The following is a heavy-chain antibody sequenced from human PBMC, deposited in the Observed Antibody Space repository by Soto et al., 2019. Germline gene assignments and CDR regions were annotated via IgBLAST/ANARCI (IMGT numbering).Heavy chain of an antibody. CDR2: ISGSGGST. Sequence: EVQLLESGGGLVQPGGSLRLSCAASGFTFSSYAMSWVRQAPGKGLEWVSAISGSGGSTYYADSVKGRFTISRDNSKNTLYLQMNSLRAEDTAVYYCARPPWIQLWLPYDYWGQGTLVTVSS. V-gene: IGHV3-23*01. CDR3: ARPPWIQLWLPYDY. J-gene: IGHJ4*02. CDR1: GFTFSSYA. D-gene: IGHD5-18*01.